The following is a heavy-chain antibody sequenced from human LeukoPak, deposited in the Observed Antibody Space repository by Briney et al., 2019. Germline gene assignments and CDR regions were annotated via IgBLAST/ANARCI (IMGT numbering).Heavy chain of an antibody. Sequence: GGSLRLSCAASGFTFSSYWMHWVRQVPGKGLVWVSLINPDGSTTTYADSVKGRFTISRDNAKNTVYLQMNSLRGEDTAVYYCARDLRGSPDRWGQGTLVTVSS. V-gene: IGHV3-74*01. CDR1: GFTFSSYW. J-gene: IGHJ5*02. D-gene: IGHD3-16*01. CDR2: INPDGSTT. CDR3: ARDLRGSPDR.